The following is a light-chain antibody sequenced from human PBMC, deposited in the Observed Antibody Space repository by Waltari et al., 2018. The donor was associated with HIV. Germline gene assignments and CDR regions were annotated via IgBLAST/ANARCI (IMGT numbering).Light chain of an antibody. V-gene: IGLV2-14*03. Sequence: QSALTQPSSVSGSPGHAVTISCTGTNGAVGSYNLVSWYQQYPGRGPQLIVYGVNSRPSGVSDRFSGSKFGNTASLTISGLRADDEADYYCNSFTDTDTLVFGGGTRLTVL. CDR1: NGAVGSYNL. J-gene: IGLJ3*02. CDR2: GVN. CDR3: NSFTDTDTLV.